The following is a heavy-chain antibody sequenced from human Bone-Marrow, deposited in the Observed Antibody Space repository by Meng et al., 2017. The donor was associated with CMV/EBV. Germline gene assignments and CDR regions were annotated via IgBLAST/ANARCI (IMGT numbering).Heavy chain of an antibody. Sequence: SETLSLTCTVSGGSISSTNYYWAWIRQSPGKGLEWVGTIYYSAGTYYHPSHQSRVSISRDMSKNQLSLKLSSVTAADTAVYYCAREGPRGYCSSTSCYGVDYFDYWGQGTLVTVSS. CDR2: IYYSAGT. CDR1: GGSISSTNYY. J-gene: IGHJ4*02. CDR3: AREGPRGYCSSTSCYGVDYFDY. D-gene: IGHD2-2*01. V-gene: IGHV4-39*07.